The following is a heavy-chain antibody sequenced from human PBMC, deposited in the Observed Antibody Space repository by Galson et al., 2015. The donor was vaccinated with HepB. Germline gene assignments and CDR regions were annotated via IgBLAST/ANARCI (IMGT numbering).Heavy chain of an antibody. CDR2: IIPLFGTV. CDR1: GGTFRSYA. J-gene: IGHJ6*03. V-gene: IGHV1-69*13. CDR3: AKSDNGIGSYMDD. D-gene: IGHD1-1*01. Sequence: SVKVSCKASGGTFRSYAINWVRQAPGQGLEWMGGIIPLFGTVNLPQRFEGRVTITADESTSTAYMELSSLSSEDTAVFYCAKSDNGIGSYMDDWGKGTTVTVSS.